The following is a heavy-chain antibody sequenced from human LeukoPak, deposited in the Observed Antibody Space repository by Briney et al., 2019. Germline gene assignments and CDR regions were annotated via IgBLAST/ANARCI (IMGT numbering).Heavy chain of an antibody. CDR3: AKSRAADILTGYYRPPER. V-gene: IGHV3-33*06. Sequence: GRSLRLSCAASGFTFSSYGMHWVRQAPGKGLEWVAVIWYDGSNKYYADSVKGRFTISRDNSKNTLCLQMNSLRAEDTAVYYCAKSRAADILTGYYRPPERWGQGTLVTVSS. CDR1: GFTFSSYG. J-gene: IGHJ4*02. CDR2: IWYDGSNK. D-gene: IGHD3-9*01.